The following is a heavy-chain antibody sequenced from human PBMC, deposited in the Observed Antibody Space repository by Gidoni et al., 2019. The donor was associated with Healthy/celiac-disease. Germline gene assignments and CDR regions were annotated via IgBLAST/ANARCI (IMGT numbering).Heavy chain of an antibody. D-gene: IGHD4-4*01. J-gene: IGHJ4*02. CDR3: ERDEEGEDYSNYAGDY. CDR2: ISSSSSTI. CDR1: GFTFSSYS. Sequence: EVQLVESGGGLVQPGGSLRLSCAASGFTFSSYSMNWVRQAPGKGLEWVSYISSSSSTIYYADSVKGRLTISRDNAKNTLYLQMNSLRAEDTAVYYCERDEEGEDYSNYAGDYWGQGTLVTVSS. V-gene: IGHV3-48*01.